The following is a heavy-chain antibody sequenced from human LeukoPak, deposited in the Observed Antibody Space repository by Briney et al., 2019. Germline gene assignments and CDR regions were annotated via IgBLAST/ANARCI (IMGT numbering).Heavy chain of an antibody. CDR2: MNPNSGNT. CDR1: GYTFTSYD. Sequence: GASVKLSCKASGYTFTSYDINWVRHATGQGLEWMGWMNPNSGNTGYAQEFQGRVTITMNTSISTAYMELSSLRSEHTAVYYCARGPKIGYCISTSCYSSSYYYMDVWGKGTRSPSP. J-gene: IGHJ6*03. CDR3: ARGPKIGYCISTSCYSSSYYYMDV. V-gene: IGHV1-8*03. D-gene: IGHD2-2*02.